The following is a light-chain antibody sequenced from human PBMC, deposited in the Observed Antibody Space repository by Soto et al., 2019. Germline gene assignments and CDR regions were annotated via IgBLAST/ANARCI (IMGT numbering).Light chain of an antibody. J-gene: IGKJ4*01. CDR1: QDISSY. CDR2: AAS. V-gene: IGKV1-8*01. Sequence: AIRMTQSPSSFSASTGDRVTITCRASQDISSYLAWYQQKPGKAPKVLIYAASTLQSGFPSRFSGSGSGTDFTLPISGLQSEDFATYYCQQYHTYPPLTFGGGTKVEIK. CDR3: QQYHTYPPLT.